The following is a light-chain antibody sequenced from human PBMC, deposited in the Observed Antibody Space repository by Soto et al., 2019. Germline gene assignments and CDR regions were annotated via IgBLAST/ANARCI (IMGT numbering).Light chain of an antibody. V-gene: IGKV3-15*01. CDR3: QQYNNWPPLT. CDR1: QSVSSN. CDR2: GAS. Sequence: EIVMTQSPATLSVSPGERATLSCRASQSVSSNLAWYQQKRGQAPRLLIYGASTRATGIPARFSGSGSGTEFTITISRLQSEDFAVYYCQQYNNWPPLTFGGGTKVEIK. J-gene: IGKJ4*01.